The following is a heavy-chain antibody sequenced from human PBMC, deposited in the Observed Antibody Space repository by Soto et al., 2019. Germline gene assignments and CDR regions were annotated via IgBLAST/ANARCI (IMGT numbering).Heavy chain of an antibody. D-gene: IGHD6-19*01. CDR1: GGTFSSYA. CDR2: IIPIFGTA. Sequence: SVKVSCKASGGTFSSYAISWVRQAPGQGLEWMGGIIPIFGTANYAQKFQGRVTITADESTSTAYMELSSLRSEDTAVYYRARKARYSSPPMGFDIWSQGTMVT. V-gene: IGHV1-69*13. CDR3: ARKARYSSPPMGFDI. J-gene: IGHJ3*02.